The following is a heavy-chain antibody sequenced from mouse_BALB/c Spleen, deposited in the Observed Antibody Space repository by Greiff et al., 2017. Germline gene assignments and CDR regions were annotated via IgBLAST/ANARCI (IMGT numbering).Heavy chain of an antibody. J-gene: IGHJ2*01. CDR1: GYAFSSYW. CDR2: IYPGDGDT. CDR3: ARGGLGRRDFDY. V-gene: IGHV1-80*01. D-gene: IGHD4-1*01. Sequence: QVQLQQSGAELVRPGSSVKISCKASGYAFSSYWMNWVKQRPGQGLEWIGQIYPGDGDTNYNGKFKGKATLTADKSSSTAYMQLSSLTSEDSAVYYCARGGLGRRDFDYWGQGTTLTVS.